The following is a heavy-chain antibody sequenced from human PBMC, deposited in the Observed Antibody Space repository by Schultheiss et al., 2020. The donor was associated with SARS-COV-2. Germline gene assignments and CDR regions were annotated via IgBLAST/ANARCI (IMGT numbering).Heavy chain of an antibody. D-gene: IGHD6-6*01. CDR2: IYYSGST. V-gene: IGHV4-59*12. CDR1: GGSISSYY. CDR3: ARDHGAARPNWFDP. Sequence: SETLSLTCTVSGGSISSYYWSWIRQPPGKGLEWIGYIYYSGSTYYNPSLKSRVTISVDTSKNQFSLKLSSVTAADTAVYYCARDHGAARPNWFDPWGQGTLVTVSS. J-gene: IGHJ5*02.